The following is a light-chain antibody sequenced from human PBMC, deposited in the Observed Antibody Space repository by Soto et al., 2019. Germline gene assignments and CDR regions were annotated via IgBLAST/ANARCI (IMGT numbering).Light chain of an antibody. CDR3: QQYVRSIKS. J-gene: IGKJ1*01. CDR2: GAS. CDR1: QSVSSN. V-gene: IGKV3-20*01. Sequence: EIGKKHSPGRLSLYQGERATLSCRASQSVSSNLAWYQQRPGQAPRLLIYGASSRATGIPDRFSGSGFGTDFTLTISRLQPEDFAAYYCQQYVRSIKSFGQGTNVDI.